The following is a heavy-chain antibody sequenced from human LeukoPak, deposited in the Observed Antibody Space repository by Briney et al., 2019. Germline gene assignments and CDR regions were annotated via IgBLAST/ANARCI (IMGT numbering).Heavy chain of an antibody. J-gene: IGHJ4*02. V-gene: IGHV4-34*01. CDR3: ARGFPSRRKAAADIFIEY. CDR1: GGSLSGYS. Sequence: KPSETLSLTCAVYGGSLSGYSWSWIRQPPGKGLEWIGEIIHSGSTNYSPSLKSRVAISVDTSKNQFSLKLSSVTAADTAVYYCARGFPSRRKAAADIFIEYWGQGTLVTVSS. D-gene: IGHD6-13*01. CDR2: IIHSGST.